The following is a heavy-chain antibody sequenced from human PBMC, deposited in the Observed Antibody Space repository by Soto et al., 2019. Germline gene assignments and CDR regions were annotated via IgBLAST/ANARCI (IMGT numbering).Heavy chain of an antibody. D-gene: IGHD1-1*01. CDR2: ISAHKGNT. CDR3: ARGRYGDY. V-gene: IGHV1-18*01. J-gene: IGHJ4*02. Sequence: QVHLVQSGAEVKKPGASVKVSCKGSGYTFTSYGTTWVRQAPGQGLEWMGWISAHKGNTDYAQRLQGRVTVPRDTSTSTAYMEPRSLRSDATAVYYCARGRYGDYWGQGALVTVSS. CDR1: GYTFTSYG.